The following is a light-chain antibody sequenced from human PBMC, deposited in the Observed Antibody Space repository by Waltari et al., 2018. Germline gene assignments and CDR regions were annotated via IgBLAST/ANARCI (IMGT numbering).Light chain of an antibody. V-gene: IGLV2-14*01. CDR1: SSDIGGYKY. Sequence: QSALTQPASVSGSPGQSITISCTGTSSDIGGYKYVSWYQQHPGKAPKLMIYVVSNRPSGVSNGFAGSKSGSTASLTISGLQSEDEADYYCSSYMNSSLVFGAGTKVTVL. J-gene: IGLJ3*02. CDR3: SSYMNSSLV. CDR2: VVS.